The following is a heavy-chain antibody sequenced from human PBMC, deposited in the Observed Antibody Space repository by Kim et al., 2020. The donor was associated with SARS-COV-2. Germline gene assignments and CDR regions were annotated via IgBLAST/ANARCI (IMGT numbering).Heavy chain of an antibody. D-gene: IGHD6-19*01. CDR3: ARQWRSSGWYEDY. Sequence: SETLSLTCTVSGGSISSSSYYWGWIRQPPGKGLEWIGSIYYSGSTYYNPSLKSRVTISVDTSKNQFSLKLSSVTAADTAVYYCARQWRSSGWYEDYWGQGTLVTASS. J-gene: IGHJ4*02. V-gene: IGHV4-39*01. CDR2: IYYSGST. CDR1: GGSISSSSYY.